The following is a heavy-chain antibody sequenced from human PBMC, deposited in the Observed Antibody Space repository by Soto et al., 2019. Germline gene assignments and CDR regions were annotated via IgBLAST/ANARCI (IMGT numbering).Heavy chain of an antibody. V-gene: IGHV3-23*01. CDR3: AKSYRQWLVPWVDWVDP. CDR2: SSGRGGST. CDR1: GFTFSSYA. D-gene: IGHD6-19*01. J-gene: IGHJ5*02. Sequence: GGSLRLSCAASGFTFSSYALRWVRQAPWKGLEWVSASSGRGGSTYYADSVKGRATISRDNSKNTLYLHMNSLSAEDTAVYYCAKSYRQWLVPWVDWVDPCGQGTLVTVS.